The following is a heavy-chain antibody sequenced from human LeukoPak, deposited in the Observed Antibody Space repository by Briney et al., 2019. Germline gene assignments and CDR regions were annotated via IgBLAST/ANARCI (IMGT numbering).Heavy chain of an antibody. V-gene: IGHV4-59*08. CDR3: ARSSGSYYY. Sequence: SETLSLTCTVSGGSISSYYWSWIRQPPGKGLEWIGYIYYSGSTFYNPSLKSRLTISVDTSKNQFSLKVSSVTAADTAVYYCARSSGSYYYWGQGTLVTVSS. CDR1: GGSISSYY. D-gene: IGHD1-26*01. CDR2: IYYSGST. J-gene: IGHJ4*02.